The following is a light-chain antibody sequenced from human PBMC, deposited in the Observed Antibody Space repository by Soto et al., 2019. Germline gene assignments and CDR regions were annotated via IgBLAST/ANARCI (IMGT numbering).Light chain of an antibody. CDR2: DAS. J-gene: IGKJ1*01. Sequence: EIVLAQSPGTFSLSPGERATLSCRASQSVNRYLVWYQQKPGQAPRLLMYDASKRATGIPARFSGSGSGTDFTLTITRLEPEDFALYYCQQYGHSPRTFGQGTKVDIK. CDR1: QSVNRY. CDR3: QQYGHSPRT. V-gene: IGKV3-20*01.